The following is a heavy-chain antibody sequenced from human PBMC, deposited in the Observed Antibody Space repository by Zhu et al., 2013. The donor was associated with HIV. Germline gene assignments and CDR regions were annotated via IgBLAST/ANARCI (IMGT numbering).Heavy chain of an antibody. CDR1: GFTFSSYE. J-gene: IGHJ6*02. CDR3: ARSDCSSTSCYPYYYYGMDV. D-gene: IGHD2-2*01. CDR2: ISSSGSTI. V-gene: IGHV3-48*03. Sequence: EVQLVESGGGLVQPGGSLRLSCAASGFTFSSYEMNWVRQAPGKGLEWVSYISSSGSTIYYADSVKGRFTISRDNAKNSLYLQMNSLRAEDTAVYYCARSDCSSTSCYPYYYYGMDVWGQGTTVTVSS.